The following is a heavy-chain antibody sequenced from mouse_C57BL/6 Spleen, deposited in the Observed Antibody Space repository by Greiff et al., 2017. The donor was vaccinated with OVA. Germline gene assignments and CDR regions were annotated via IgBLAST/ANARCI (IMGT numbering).Heavy chain of an antibody. V-gene: IGHV1-69*01. D-gene: IGHD3-2*02. CDR2: IDPSDSYT. CDR1: GYTFTSYW. J-gene: IGHJ4*01. CDR3: ARGGAAQALMDY. Sequence: QVQLQQPGAELVMPGASVKLSCKASGYTFTSYWLHWVKPRPGQGLEWIGEIDPSDSYTNYNQQFKGKSTLTVDKSSSTAYMQLSSRTSEDSAVYYCARGGAAQALMDYWGQGTSVTVSS.